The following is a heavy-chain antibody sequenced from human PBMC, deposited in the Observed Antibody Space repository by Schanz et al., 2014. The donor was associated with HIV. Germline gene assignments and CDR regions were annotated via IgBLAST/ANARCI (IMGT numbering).Heavy chain of an antibody. V-gene: IGHV3-23*01. J-gene: IGHJ6*02. CDR1: GFTFSNYA. CDR3: ANTEYPYSSSSDYYYGMDV. D-gene: IGHD6-6*01. CDR2: ITGSSAHT. Sequence: EVQLLESGGGLVQPGGSLRLSCAASGFTFSNYAMSWVRQAPGKGLEWVSAITGSSAHTYYADSVKGRFTISKDNSKNTLYLQMNSLRAQDTAVYYCANTEYPYSSSSDYYYGMDVWGQGTTVTVSS.